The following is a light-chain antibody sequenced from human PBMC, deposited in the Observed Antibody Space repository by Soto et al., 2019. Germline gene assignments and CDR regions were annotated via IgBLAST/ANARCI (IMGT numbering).Light chain of an antibody. V-gene: IGLV2-8*01. Sequence: QSVLTQPPSASGSPGQSVTISCTGTSSDVGGYNYLSWYQHRPGKAPQLIIYEVTTRPSGVPNRFFGSKSGNTASLPVSALQAEDEADPFCMSYTGMYTYVFGTGTKVTVL. J-gene: IGLJ1*01. CDR2: EVT. CDR3: MSYTGMYTYV. CDR1: SSDVGGYNY.